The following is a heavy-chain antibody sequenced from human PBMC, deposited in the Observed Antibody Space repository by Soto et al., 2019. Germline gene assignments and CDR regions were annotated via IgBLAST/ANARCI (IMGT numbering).Heavy chain of an antibody. V-gene: IGHV3-21*01. CDR2: ISGGSSYI. D-gene: IGHD6-19*01. J-gene: IGHJ4*02. CDR1: GFSFSSYS. CDR3: ARVGLAVAGTYFDY. Sequence: EVQLVESGGGLVKPGGSLRLSCAASGFSFSSYSMNWVRQAPGKGLEWVSSISGGSSYIFYADSVKGRFTISRDNAKNSLYLQMNSLRDEDTAVYFCARVGLAVAGTYFDYWGQGTLVTVSS.